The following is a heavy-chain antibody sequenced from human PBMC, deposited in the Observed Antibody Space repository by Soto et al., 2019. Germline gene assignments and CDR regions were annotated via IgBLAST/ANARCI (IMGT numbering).Heavy chain of an antibody. D-gene: IGHD6-19*01. J-gene: IGHJ6*02. V-gene: IGHV1-69*13. Sequence: AASVKVSCKASGGTFSSYAISWVRQAPGQGLEWMGGIIPIFGTANYAQKLQGRVTITADESTSTAYMELSSLRSEDTAVYYCARVLGYSSGWYGGGYYGMDVWGQGTTVTVSS. CDR2: IIPIFGTA. CDR1: GGTFSSYA. CDR3: ARVLGYSSGWYGGGYYGMDV.